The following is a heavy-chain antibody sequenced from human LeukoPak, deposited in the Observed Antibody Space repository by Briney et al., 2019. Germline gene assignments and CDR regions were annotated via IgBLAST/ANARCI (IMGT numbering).Heavy chain of an antibody. Sequence: GGSLRLSCAASGFTVSSNYMNWVRQAPGKGLEWVGRIKSKTDGGTTDYAAPVKGRFTISRDDSKNTLYLQMNSLKTEDTAVYYCTTGYYYDSSGSLNWGQGTLVTVSS. CDR1: GFTVSSNY. CDR2: IKSKTDGGTT. V-gene: IGHV3-15*07. CDR3: TTGYYYDSSGSLN. J-gene: IGHJ4*02. D-gene: IGHD3-22*01.